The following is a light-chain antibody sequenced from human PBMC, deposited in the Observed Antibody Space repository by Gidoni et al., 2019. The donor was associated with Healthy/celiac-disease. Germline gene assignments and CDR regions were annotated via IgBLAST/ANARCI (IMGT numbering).Light chain of an antibody. CDR2: AAS. Sequence: DIQMTHSPSSLSASVGDRVTITCRASQSISSYLNWYQQKPGKAPKLLIYAASSLQSGVPSRLSGSVSGTDFTLTISSLQPEDFATYYCQQSYSTLTWTFGQGTKVEIK. CDR3: QQSYSTLTWT. J-gene: IGKJ1*01. CDR1: QSISSY. V-gene: IGKV1-39*01.